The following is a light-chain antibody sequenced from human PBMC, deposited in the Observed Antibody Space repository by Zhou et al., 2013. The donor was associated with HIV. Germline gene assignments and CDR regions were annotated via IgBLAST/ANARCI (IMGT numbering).Light chain of an antibody. CDR2: GAS. Sequence: EIVMTQSPATLSVSPGERATLSCRASQSVNNNVAWYQQKPGQAPRLLIYGASSRATGIPDRFSGSGSGTDFTLTISRLEPEDFAVYYCQQYGSSPGITFGQGTRLEXK. CDR3: QQYGSSPGIT. V-gene: IGKV3-20*01. J-gene: IGKJ5*01. CDR1: QSVNNN.